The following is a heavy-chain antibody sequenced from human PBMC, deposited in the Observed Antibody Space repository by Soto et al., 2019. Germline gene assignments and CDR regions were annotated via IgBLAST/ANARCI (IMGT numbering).Heavy chain of an antibody. Sequence: PGGSLRLSCAASGFTFSSYGMHWVRQAPGKGLEWVAVIWYDGSNKYYADSVKGRFTISRDNSKNTLYLQMNSLRAEDTAVYYCARPGGGGSGYLNDAFDIWGQGTMVTVSS. CDR1: GFTFSSYG. V-gene: IGHV3-33*01. J-gene: IGHJ3*02. CDR2: IWYDGSNK. CDR3: ARPGGGGSGYLNDAFDI. D-gene: IGHD3-22*01.